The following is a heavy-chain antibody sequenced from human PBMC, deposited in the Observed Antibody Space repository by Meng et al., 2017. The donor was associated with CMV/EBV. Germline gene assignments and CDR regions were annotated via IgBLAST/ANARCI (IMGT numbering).Heavy chain of an antibody. CDR3: AKDPISNLPYYFDY. D-gene: IGHD4/OR15-4a*01. V-gene: IGHV3-23*01. CDR2: ISGSGGST. Sequence: GESLKISCAASGFTFSSYAMSWVRQAPGKGLGWVSAISGSGGSTYYADSVKGRFTISRDNSKNTLYLQMNSLRAEDTAVYYCAKDPISNLPYYFDYWGQGTLVTVSS. CDR1: GFTFSSYA. J-gene: IGHJ4*02.